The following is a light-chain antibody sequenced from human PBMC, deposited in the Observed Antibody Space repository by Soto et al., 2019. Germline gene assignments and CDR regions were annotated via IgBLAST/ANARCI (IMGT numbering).Light chain of an antibody. CDR2: EAS. Sequence: DIRMTQSPSSLSASVGDRVTITCQASHDISNYLNWYQQKPGKAPKLLLYEASNLDTGVPARFSGIGSGTHFTLTSNSLQPEDIGPYSCPQYDKIPPLSFRGGTKVAI. V-gene: IGKV1-33*01. J-gene: IGKJ4*01. CDR3: PQYDKIPPLS. CDR1: HDISNY.